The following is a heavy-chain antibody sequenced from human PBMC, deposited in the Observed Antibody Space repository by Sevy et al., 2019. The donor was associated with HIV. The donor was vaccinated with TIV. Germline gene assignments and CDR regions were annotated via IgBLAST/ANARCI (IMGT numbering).Heavy chain of an antibody. CDR3: AITREYYSDTSGYFDY. D-gene: IGHD3-22*01. CDR2: FDPEDGER. Sequence: ASVKVSCRISRYSLNKFSMHWVRQAPGKGLEWMGSFDPEDGERIYAQKFQGRFSMTEDTSTDTAYMELSSLRPDDPAVYYCAITREYYSDTSGYFDYWGQGTLVTVSS. J-gene: IGHJ4*02. V-gene: IGHV1-24*01. CDR1: RYSLNKFS.